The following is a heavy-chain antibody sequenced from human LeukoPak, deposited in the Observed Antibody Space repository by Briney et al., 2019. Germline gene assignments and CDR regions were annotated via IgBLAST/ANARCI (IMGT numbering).Heavy chain of an antibody. CDR2: IIPIFGTA. Sequence: SVKVSCKASGGTFSSYAISWVRQAPGQGLEWMGGIIPIFGTANYAQKFQGRVTITADESTSTAYMELSSLRSEDTAVYYCAKYSSNWYDYFDYWGQGTLVTVSS. CDR1: GGTFSSYA. V-gene: IGHV1-69*13. CDR3: AKYSSNWYDYFDY. D-gene: IGHD6-13*01. J-gene: IGHJ4*02.